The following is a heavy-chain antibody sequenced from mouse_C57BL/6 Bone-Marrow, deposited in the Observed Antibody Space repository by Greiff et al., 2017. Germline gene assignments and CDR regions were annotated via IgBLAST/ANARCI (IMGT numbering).Heavy chain of an antibody. CDR2: IYPGSGST. CDR3: ARSLPAYYSNYGNAMDY. J-gene: IGHJ4*01. CDR1: GYTFTSYW. V-gene: IGHV1-55*01. Sequence: VQLQQSGAELVKPGASVKMSCKASGYTFTSYWITWVKQRPGQGLEWIGDIYPGSGSTNYNEKFKSKATLTVDTSSSTAYMQLSSLTSEDSAVYYYARSLPAYYSNYGNAMDYWGQGTSVTVSS. D-gene: IGHD2-5*01.